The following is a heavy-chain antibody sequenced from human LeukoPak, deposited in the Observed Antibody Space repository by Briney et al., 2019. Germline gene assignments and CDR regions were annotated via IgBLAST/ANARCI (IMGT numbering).Heavy chain of an antibody. Sequence: ASVKVSCKASGYTFTDYYMHWVRQAPGQGLEWMGWINPNSGGTNYAQKFQGRVTMTRDTSISTAYMELSRLRSDDTAVYYCARAALPYYYDSSGYYHYFDYWGQGTLVTVSS. J-gene: IGHJ4*02. CDR2: INPNSGGT. CDR1: GYTFTDYY. CDR3: ARAALPYYYDSSGYYHYFDY. D-gene: IGHD3-22*01. V-gene: IGHV1-2*02.